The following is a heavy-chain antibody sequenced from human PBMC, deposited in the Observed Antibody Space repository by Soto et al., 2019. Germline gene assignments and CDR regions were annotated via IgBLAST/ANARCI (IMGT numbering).Heavy chain of an antibody. V-gene: IGHV3-30*19. J-gene: IGHJ4*02. CDR3: AKVKMTYAIRGLYFDL. Sequence: QGQLVESGGDVVQPGRSLRLSCSASGFTFSSFGMHWVRQAPGKGLAWVALISYDGSNAYYGDSVKGRFTISRDNSKNTLYLQMNALRAEDSAVYYCAKVKMTYAIRGLYFDLWGQGTLVTVSS. D-gene: IGHD2-21*01. CDR1: GFTFSSFG. CDR2: ISYDGSNA.